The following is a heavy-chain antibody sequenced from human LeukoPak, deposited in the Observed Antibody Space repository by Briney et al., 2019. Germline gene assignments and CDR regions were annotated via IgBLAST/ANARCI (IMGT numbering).Heavy chain of an antibody. J-gene: IGHJ6*02. Sequence: GESLKISCKGSGYSFTSYWIGWVRQMPGKGLEWMGIIYPGDSDTRYSPSFQGQVTISADKSISTAYLQWSSLKASDTAMYYCARLGQQLVRGYYYYGMDVWGQGTTVTVSS. D-gene: IGHD6-13*01. V-gene: IGHV5-51*01. CDR3: ARLGQQLVRGYYYYGMDV. CDR1: GYSFTSYW. CDR2: IYPGDSDT.